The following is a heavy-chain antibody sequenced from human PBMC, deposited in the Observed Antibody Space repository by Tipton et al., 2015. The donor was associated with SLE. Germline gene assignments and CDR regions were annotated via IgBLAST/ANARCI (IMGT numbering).Heavy chain of an antibody. D-gene: IGHD6-13*01. V-gene: IGHV5-51*01. CDR1: GYTFATYW. CDR3: ARSPAADTGGFDP. Sequence: QLVQSGEEVKKAGESLKISCKGSGYTFATYWIGWVRQIPGKGLEWMGIIYPADSDTRYSPSFQGQVTISVDRSIDTAYLQWSSLKASDTAMYYCARSPAADTGGFDPWGQGTLVTVSS. J-gene: IGHJ5*02. CDR2: IYPADSDT.